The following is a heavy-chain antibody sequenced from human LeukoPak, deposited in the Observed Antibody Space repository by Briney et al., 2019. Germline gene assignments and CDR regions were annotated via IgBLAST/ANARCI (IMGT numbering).Heavy chain of an antibody. D-gene: IGHD2-15*01. Sequence: SVKVSCKASGYTFTSYGISWVRQAPGQGLEWMGGIIPIFGTANYAQKFQGRVTITADESTSTAYMELSSLRSEDTAVYYCARDAVDCSGGSCYSGGYYYYYMDVWGKGTTVTISS. CDR3: ARDAVDCSGGSCYSGGYYYYYMDV. J-gene: IGHJ6*03. CDR1: GYTFTSYG. V-gene: IGHV1-69*13. CDR2: IIPIFGTA.